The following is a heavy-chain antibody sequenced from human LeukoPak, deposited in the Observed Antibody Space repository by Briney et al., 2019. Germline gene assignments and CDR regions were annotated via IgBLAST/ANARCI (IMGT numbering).Heavy chain of an antibody. J-gene: IGHJ6*03. CDR1: GGSFSGYY. D-gene: IGHD3-22*01. CDR3: ARHPRPSYYDSSGYHPMDV. Sequence: SETLSLTCAVYGGSFSGYYWSWIRQPPGKGLEWIGEINHSGSTNYNPPLKSRVTISVDTSKNQFSLKLSSVTAADTAVYYCARHPRPSYYDSSGYHPMDVWGKGTTVTISS. V-gene: IGHV4-34*01. CDR2: INHSGST.